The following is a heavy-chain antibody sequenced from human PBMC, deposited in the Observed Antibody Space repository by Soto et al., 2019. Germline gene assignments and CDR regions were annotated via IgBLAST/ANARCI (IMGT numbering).Heavy chain of an antibody. CDR3: ARGYCSGGSCYPDAFDI. V-gene: IGHV1-18*04. J-gene: IGHJ3*02. CDR2: ISAYNGNT. D-gene: IGHD2-15*01. Sequence: RASVKVSCKASGYTFTSYGISWVRQAPGQGLEWMGWISAYNGNTNYAQKLQGRVTITRDTSASTAYMELSSLRSEDTAVYYCARGYCSGGSCYPDAFDIWGQGAMVTVSS. CDR1: GYTFTSYG.